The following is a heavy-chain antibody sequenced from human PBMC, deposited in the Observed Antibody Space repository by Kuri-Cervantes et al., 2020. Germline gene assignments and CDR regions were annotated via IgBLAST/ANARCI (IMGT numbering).Heavy chain of an antibody. CDR3: AKDLVLPHLYYFDD. J-gene: IGHJ4*02. CDR1: GFPFSNYA. Sequence: GESLKISCIASGFPFSNYAMHWVRQAPGKGLEWVAVISYDGSNKYYADSVKGRFTISRDNSKNTLYLQMNSLRTEDTAVYYCAKDLVLPHLYYFDDWGQGTLVTVSS. D-gene: IGHD3-16*02. CDR2: ISYDGSNK. V-gene: IGHV3-30-3*01.